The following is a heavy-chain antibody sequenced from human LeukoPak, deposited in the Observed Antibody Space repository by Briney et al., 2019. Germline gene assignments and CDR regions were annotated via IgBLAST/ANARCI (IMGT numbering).Heavy chain of an antibody. Sequence: PSETLSLTCTVSGGSISSSSYHWGWIRQPPGEGLDWLGSIYSGGSTYYNPSLKSRVTISIDTSNNQFFLKLISVTAADTAVYYCARQRGKMRYFDFVALDYWGQGTLVTVSS. CDR2: IYSGGST. D-gene: IGHD3-9*01. CDR3: ARQRGKMRYFDFVALDY. V-gene: IGHV4-39*01. CDR1: GGSISSSSYH. J-gene: IGHJ4*02.